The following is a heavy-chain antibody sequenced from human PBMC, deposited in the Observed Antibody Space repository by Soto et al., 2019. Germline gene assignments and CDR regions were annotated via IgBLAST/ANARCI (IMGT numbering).Heavy chain of an antibody. D-gene: IGHD3-9*01. V-gene: IGHV3-23*01. CDR1: GFTFSSYA. CDR2: ISGSGGST. CDR3: AKDLSYDILTGPPPHAFDI. J-gene: IGHJ3*02. Sequence: VGSLRLSCAASGFTFSSYAMSWVRQAPGKGLEWVSAISGSGGSTYYADSVKGRFTISRDNSKNTLYLQMNSLRAEDTAVYYCAKDLSYDILTGPPPHAFDIWGQGTMVTVSS.